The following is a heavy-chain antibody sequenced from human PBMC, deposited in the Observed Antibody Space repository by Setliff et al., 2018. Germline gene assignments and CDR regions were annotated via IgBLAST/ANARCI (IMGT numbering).Heavy chain of an antibody. D-gene: IGHD2-8*01. V-gene: IGHV3-30*07. CDR3: ARVGRERSNGECYSTTPCYSYYMDV. J-gene: IGHJ6*03. CDR2: TSCDGINK. CDR1: GFIFSNYA. Sequence: GGSLRLSCAASGFIFSNYAMHWVRQAPGKGLEWVAVTSCDGINKYYADSVKGRFTISRDNATNSLYLQMNSLRAGDTAVYYCARVGRERSNGECYSTTPCYSYYMDVWGKGTTVTVSS.